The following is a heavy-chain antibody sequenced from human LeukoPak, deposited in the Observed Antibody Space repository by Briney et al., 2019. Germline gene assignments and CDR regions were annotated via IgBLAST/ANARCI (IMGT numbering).Heavy chain of an antibody. Sequence: GGSLRLSCAASGFTFGSYGMHWVRQAPGKGLEWVAVISYDGSNKYYADSVKGRFTISRDNSKNTLYLQMNSLRAEDTAVYYCAKDRNYDFWSGYLPLDYWGQGTLVTVSS. CDR1: GFTFGSYG. D-gene: IGHD3-3*01. CDR2: ISYDGSNK. J-gene: IGHJ4*02. V-gene: IGHV3-30*18. CDR3: AKDRNYDFWSGYLPLDY.